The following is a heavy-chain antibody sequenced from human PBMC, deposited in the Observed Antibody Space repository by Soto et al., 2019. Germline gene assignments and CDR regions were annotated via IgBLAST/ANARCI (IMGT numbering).Heavy chain of an antibody. CDR1: GFTFSNYA. CDR2: ISGSGGST. J-gene: IGHJ3*02. Sequence: PGGSLRLSCAASGFTFSNYAMTWVRQAPGEGLEWVSAISGSGGSTYYADSVKGRFTISRDNSKNTLYLQMNSLRAEDTAVYYCAKDQGEWELLGHDAFDIWGQGTMVTVSS. CDR3: AKDQGEWELLGHDAFDI. V-gene: IGHV3-23*01. D-gene: IGHD1-26*01.